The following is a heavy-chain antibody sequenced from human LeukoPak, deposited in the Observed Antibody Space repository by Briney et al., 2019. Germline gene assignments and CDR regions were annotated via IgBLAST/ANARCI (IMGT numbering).Heavy chain of an antibody. Sequence: SGTLSLTCAVYGGSFSGYYWTWIRQPPGKGLEWIGEINHSGATNYNPSLKSRVTMSVDTSKNQFSLRLSSVTAADTAVYYCARGLRWDLTISGTSTFDYWGQGSLVTVSS. CDR1: GGSFSGYY. CDR2: INHSGAT. D-gene: IGHD1-26*01. CDR3: ARGLRWDLTISGTSTFDY. J-gene: IGHJ4*02. V-gene: IGHV4-34*01.